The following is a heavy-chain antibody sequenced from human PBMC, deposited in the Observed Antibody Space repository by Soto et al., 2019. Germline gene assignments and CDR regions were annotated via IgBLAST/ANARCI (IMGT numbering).Heavy chain of an antibody. CDR3: ARDHYDFWSGYYTGDS. Sequence: GGSLRLSCAASGFTFSSYAMSWVRQAPGKGLEWVSAISGSGGSTYYADSVKGRFTISRDNSKNTVFLQMNSLRVEDTAVYYCARDHYDFWSGYYTGDSWGQGTLVTVSS. J-gene: IGHJ4*02. CDR1: GFTFSSYA. CDR2: ISGSGGST. V-gene: IGHV3-23*01. D-gene: IGHD3-3*01.